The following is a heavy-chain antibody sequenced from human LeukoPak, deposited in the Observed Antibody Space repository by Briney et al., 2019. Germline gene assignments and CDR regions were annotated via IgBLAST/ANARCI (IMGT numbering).Heavy chain of an antibody. CDR3: ARVETLENYYDFWSGYYHFDY. CDR1: GLTFSSHW. D-gene: IGHD3-3*01. V-gene: IGHV3-74*01. Sequence: GGSLRLSCAASGLTFSSHWMHWVRQAPGKGLVWVSRITNDGSSTTYADSVEGRFTISRDNAKNMLYLQVNSLRAEDTAVYYCARVETLENYYDFWSGYYHFDYWGQGTLVTVSS. J-gene: IGHJ4*02. CDR2: ITNDGSST.